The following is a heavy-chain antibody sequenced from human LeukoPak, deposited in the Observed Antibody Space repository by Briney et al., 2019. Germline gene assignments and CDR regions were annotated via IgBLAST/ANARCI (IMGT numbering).Heavy chain of an antibody. D-gene: IGHD1-1*01. CDR3: ARALERDGMDV. CDR1: GFSFSYYA. V-gene: IGHV3-30*04. J-gene: IGHJ6*02. Sequence: GGSLRLSCAASGFSFSYYAMYWVRQAPGKGLEWVAVISSDGRNKYYADSVRGRFTISRDNAKNSLYLQMNSLRAEDTAVYYCARALERDGMDVWGQGTTVTVSS. CDR2: ISSDGRNK.